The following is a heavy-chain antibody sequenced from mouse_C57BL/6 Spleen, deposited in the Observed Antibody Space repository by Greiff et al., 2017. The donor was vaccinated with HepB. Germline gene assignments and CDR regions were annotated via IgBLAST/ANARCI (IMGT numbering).Heavy chain of an antibody. D-gene: IGHD3-3*01. CDR2: ISYDGSN. V-gene: IGHV3-6*01. CDR3: ARDGGTWFDY. J-gene: IGHJ2*01. CDR1: GYSITSGYY. Sequence: EVQLQESGPGLVKPSQSLSLTCSVTGYSITSGYYWNWIRQFPGNKLEWMGYISYDGSNNYNPSLKNRISITRDTSKNQFFLKLNSVTTEDTATYYCARDGGTWFDYWGQGTTLTVSS.